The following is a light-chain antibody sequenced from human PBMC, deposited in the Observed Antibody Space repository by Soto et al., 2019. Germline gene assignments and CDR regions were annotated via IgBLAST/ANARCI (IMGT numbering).Light chain of an antibody. V-gene: IGLV2-14*01. J-gene: IGLJ1*01. CDR3: SSYTTSSTLV. CDR2: EVS. CDR1: SSDVGGYNY. Sequence: QSALTQPASVSGSPGQSITIFCTGTSSDVGGYNYVSWYQQHPGKAPKLMIYEVSNRPSGVSNRFSGSKSGNTASLTISGLQTEHEAHYYCSSYTTSSTLVFGTGTKLTVL.